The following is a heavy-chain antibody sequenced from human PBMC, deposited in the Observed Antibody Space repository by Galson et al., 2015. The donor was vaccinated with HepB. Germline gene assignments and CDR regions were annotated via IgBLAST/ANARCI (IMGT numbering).Heavy chain of an antibody. CDR2: ISRAASVN. V-gene: IGHV3-30-3*01. J-gene: IGHJ4*02. CDR1: GFIFSGYS. CDR3: ATEGPQVPRESNDY. Sequence: SLRLSCAASGFIFSGYSMHWVRQAPGKGLEWVAVISRAASVNFYADSVQGRFTICRYNSKNTLALQMNSLRAEDSAVYYCATEGPQVPRESNDYWGQGTMVSVSS.